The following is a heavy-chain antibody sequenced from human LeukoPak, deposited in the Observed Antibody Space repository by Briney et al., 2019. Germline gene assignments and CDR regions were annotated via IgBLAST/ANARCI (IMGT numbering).Heavy chain of an antibody. CDR2: ISGSGGST. V-gene: IGHV3-23*01. D-gene: IGHD6-13*01. CDR1: GFTFSNYA. CDR3: AKAAIAAPSTVNWFDP. Sequence: GGSLRLSCAASGFTFSNYAMSWVRQAPGKGLEWVSVISGSGGSTYYVDSVQGRFTISRDNSKNTLFLQMDSLRAEDTAVYYCAKAAIAAPSTVNWFDPWGQGTLVTVSS. J-gene: IGHJ5*02.